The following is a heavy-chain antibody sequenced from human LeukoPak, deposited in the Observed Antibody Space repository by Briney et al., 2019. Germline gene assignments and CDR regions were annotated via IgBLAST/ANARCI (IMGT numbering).Heavy chain of an antibody. CDR1: GFTFSTYW. D-gene: IGHD5-12*01. J-gene: IGHJ4*02. CDR3: VRDGGVSGYDLLDY. Sequence: GGSLRLSCAASGFTFSTYWMNWVRQAPGKGLEWVSHINQDGSEEHYMDSVKARFTISRDNAKNSLSLQMNSLRAEDTAVYYCVRDGGVSGYDLLDYWGQGTLVTVSS. V-gene: IGHV3-7*01. CDR2: INQDGSEE.